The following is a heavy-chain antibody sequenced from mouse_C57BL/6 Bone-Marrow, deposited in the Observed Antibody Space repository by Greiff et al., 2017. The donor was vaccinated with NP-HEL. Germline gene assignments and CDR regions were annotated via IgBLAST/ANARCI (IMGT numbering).Heavy chain of an antibody. J-gene: IGHJ3*01. Sequence: QVQLQQPGAELVKPGASVKLSCKASGYTFTSYWMQWVKQRPGQGLEWIGEIDPSDSYTNYNQKFKGKATVTVDTSSSTAYMQLSSLTSEDSAVYYCARPLFAYWGQGTLVTVSA. CDR1: GYTFTSYW. V-gene: IGHV1-50*01. CDR2: IDPSDSYT. CDR3: ARPLFAY.